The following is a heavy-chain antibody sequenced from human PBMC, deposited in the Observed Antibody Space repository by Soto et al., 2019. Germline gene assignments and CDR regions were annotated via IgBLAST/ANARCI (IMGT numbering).Heavy chain of an antibody. J-gene: IGHJ6*02. V-gene: IGHV1-2*04. Sequence: QVQLVQSGAEVKKPGASVKVSCKASGYTFTGYYLHWVRQAPGQGLEWMGWINPNSGGTNYAQKFQGWVTMTRDTSISTAYMELSRLRSDDTAVYYCARGGATSFGVVHYYYYGMDVWGQGTTVTVSS. D-gene: IGHD3-3*01. CDR2: INPNSGGT. CDR1: GYTFTGYY. CDR3: ARGGATSFGVVHYYYYGMDV.